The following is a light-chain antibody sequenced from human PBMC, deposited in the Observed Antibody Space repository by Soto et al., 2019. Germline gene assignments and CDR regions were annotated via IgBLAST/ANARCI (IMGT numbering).Light chain of an antibody. J-gene: IGLJ2*01. CDR1: SSDIGTYNY. CDR2: DVS. CDR3: SSYTSSSTLV. Sequence: QSVLTQPASVSGSPGQSITISCTETSSDIGTYNYVSWYQQHPGKAPKLMIYDVSNRPSGVSNRFSGSKSGNTASLTISGLQAEDEADYYCSSYTSSSTLVFGGGTKVTVL. V-gene: IGLV2-14*01.